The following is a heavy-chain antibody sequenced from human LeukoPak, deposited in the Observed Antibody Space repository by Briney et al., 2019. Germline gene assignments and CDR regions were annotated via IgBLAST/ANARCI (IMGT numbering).Heavy chain of an antibody. CDR2: IYDSGST. CDR3: AKSGGYGLIDY. D-gene: IGHD1-26*01. Sequence: PSETLSLTCTVSGASISGSGYYWDWIRQPPGKGLEWIGNIYDSGSTYYNASLQSRVTISIDTSKNQFSLRLSSVTAADTAMYYCAKSGGYGLIDYWGQGTLVTVSS. J-gene: IGHJ4*02. V-gene: IGHV4-39*01. CDR1: GASISGSGYY.